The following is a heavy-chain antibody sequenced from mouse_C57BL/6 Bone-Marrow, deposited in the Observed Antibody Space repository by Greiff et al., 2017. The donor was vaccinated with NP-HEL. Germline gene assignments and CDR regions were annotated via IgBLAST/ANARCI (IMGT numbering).Heavy chain of an antibody. CDR3: ATYGSSFYLYFDF. CDR1: GYTFTDYY. Sequence: QVQLQQSGAELVRPGASVKLSCKASGYTFTDYYINWVKQRPGQGLEWIARIYPGSGNTYYNEKFKGKATLTAEKSSSTAYMQLSSLTSEDSAVYFRATYGSSFYLYFDFWGPGTTVPVSS. J-gene: IGHJ1*01. CDR2: IYPGSGNT. V-gene: IGHV1-76*01. D-gene: IGHD1-1*01.